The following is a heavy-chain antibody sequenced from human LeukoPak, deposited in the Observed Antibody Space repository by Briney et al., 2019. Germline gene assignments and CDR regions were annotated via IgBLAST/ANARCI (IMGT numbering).Heavy chain of an antibody. CDR2: IKQDGSEK. CDR3: ARVRYCSSTTCLYYFDY. Sequence: GGSLRLSCAASGFTFSSYWMSWVRQAPGKGLEWVANIKQDGSEKYYVDSVKGRFTISRDNAKNSLYLQMNSPRAEDTAVYYCARVRYCSSTTCLYYFDYWGQGTLVTVSS. J-gene: IGHJ4*02. D-gene: IGHD2-2*01. V-gene: IGHV3-7*01. CDR1: GFTFSSYW.